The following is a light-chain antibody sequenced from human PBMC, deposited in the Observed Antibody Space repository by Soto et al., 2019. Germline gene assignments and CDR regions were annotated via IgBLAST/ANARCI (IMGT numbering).Light chain of an antibody. CDR3: QQYCSSPPWT. Sequence: VLTQSQGTLSLSPGERATLSCRASQSVSSSYLAWYQQKPGQAPRLLIYGASSRATGIPDRLSGSGSGTDFTLTISRLEPEDFAVYYCQQYCSSPPWTFGQGTKVDIK. J-gene: IGKJ1*01. CDR1: QSVSSSY. CDR2: GAS. V-gene: IGKV3-20*01.